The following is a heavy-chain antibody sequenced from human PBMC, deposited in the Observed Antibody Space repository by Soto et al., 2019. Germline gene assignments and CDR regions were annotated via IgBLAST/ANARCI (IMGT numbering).Heavy chain of an antibody. CDR3: ARDRVMKQWLVHYYYYGMDV. CDR2: IWYDGSNK. Sequence: PGGSLRLSCAASGFTFSSYGMHWVRQAPGKGLEWVAVIWYDGSNKYYADSVKGRFTISRDNSKNTLYLQMNSLRAEDTAVYYCARDRVMKQWLVHYYYYGMDVWGQGTTVTVSS. J-gene: IGHJ6*02. D-gene: IGHD6-19*01. V-gene: IGHV3-33*01. CDR1: GFTFSSYG.